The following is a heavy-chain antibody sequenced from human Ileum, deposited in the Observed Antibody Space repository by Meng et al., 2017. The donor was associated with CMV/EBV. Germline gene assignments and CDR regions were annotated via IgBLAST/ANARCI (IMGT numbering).Heavy chain of an antibody. CDR2: IISDGRT. CDR3: AKDDHRYYHGTDV. Sequence: GGSLRLSCAASGFGFSNYVMTWIRQGPGKGLEWVSTIISDGRTFYADSVKGRFTISRDNSKNMVNLQMNSLTDDDTALYYCAKDDHRYYHGTDVWGQGTTVTVSS. D-gene: IGHD1-14*01. J-gene: IGHJ6*02. V-gene: IGHV3-23*01. CDR1: GFGFSNYV.